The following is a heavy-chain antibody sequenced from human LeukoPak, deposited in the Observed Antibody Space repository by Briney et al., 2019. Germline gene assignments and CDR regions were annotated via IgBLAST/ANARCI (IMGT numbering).Heavy chain of an antibody. CDR1: GFTFSSYW. V-gene: IGHV3-7*05. Sequence: GGSLRLSCAASGFTFSSYWMSWVRQAPGKGLEWVANIEQEGSEKNYVDSVKGRFTISRDNAKNSLYLQMNNLRAEDTAVYYCARRGRIFGVVIIGYFDYWGQGTLVTVSS. CDR3: ARRGRIFGVVIIGYFDY. J-gene: IGHJ4*02. D-gene: IGHD3-3*01. CDR2: IEQEGSEK.